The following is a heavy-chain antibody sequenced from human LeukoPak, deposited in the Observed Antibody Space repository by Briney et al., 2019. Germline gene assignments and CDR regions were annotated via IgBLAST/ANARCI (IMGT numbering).Heavy chain of an antibody. CDR3: AKGGLRLRAFDI. V-gene: IGHV3-9*01. CDR2: ISWNSGSI. J-gene: IGHJ3*02. CDR1: GFTFDDYA. Sequence: GGSLRLSCAASGFTFDDYAMHWVRQAPGKGLEWVSGISWNSGSIGYADSVKGRFTISRDNAKNSLYLQMNSLGAEDTALYYCAKGGLRLRAFDIWGQGTMVTVSS.